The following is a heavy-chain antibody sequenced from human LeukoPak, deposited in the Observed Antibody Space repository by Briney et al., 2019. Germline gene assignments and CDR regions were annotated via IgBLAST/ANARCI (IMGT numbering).Heavy chain of an antibody. CDR1: GFTFSSYG. J-gene: IGHJ4*02. V-gene: IGHV3-33*01. CDR2: IWYDGSNK. CDR3: ARVQYSSSWYVNYFDY. D-gene: IGHD6-13*01. Sequence: GGSLRLSCAASGFTFSSYGMHWVRQAPGKGLEWVAVIWYDGSNKYYADSVKGRFTISRYNYKNTLYLQMNSLRAEDTAVYYCARVQYSSSWYVNYFDYWGQGTLVTVSS.